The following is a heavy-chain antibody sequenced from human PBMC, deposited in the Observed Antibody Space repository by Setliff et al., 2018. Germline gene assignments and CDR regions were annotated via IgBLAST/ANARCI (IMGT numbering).Heavy chain of an antibody. CDR2: LHTSGST. V-gene: IGHV4-61*02. J-gene: IGHJ5*02. CDR3: ARYNSAAGSFDP. Sequence: SETLSLTCAVSGGSISSGSYYWSWIRQPAEKGLEWVGRLHTSGSTNYNPSLKGRVTISVDTSRNQFSLNLTSVTAADTAMYYCARYNSAAGSFDPWGQGTLVTVSS. D-gene: IGHD1-20*01. CDR1: GGSISSGSYY.